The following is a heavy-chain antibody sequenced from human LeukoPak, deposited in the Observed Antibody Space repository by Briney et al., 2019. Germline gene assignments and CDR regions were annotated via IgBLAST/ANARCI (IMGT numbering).Heavy chain of an antibody. CDR3: AVQITMIVVVPYFDY. D-gene: IGHD3-22*01. V-gene: IGHV3-11*04. J-gene: IGHJ4*02. Sequence: NPGGSLRLSCAASGLTFSDYYMTWIRQAPGKGLEWVSSISGTGTTTYSADSVRGRFTVSRDNARNSLFLHMNSLRAEDTAVYYCAVQITMIVVVPYFDYWGQGTLVTVSS. CDR2: ISGTGTTT. CDR1: GLTFSDYY.